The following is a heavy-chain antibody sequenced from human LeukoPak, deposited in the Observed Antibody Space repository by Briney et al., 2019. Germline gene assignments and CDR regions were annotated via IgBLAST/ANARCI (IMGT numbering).Heavy chain of an antibody. CDR3: ARDLGQYYDTSDNWFDP. CDR1: GFTFSNYW. J-gene: IGHJ5*02. D-gene: IGHD3-22*01. V-gene: IGHV3-74*01. CDR2: INSDGINT. Sequence: GGSLRLSCAASGFTFSNYWMHWVRQAPGKGLVWVSRINSDGINTSYADSVKGRFTISRDNAKNTLILQMNGLRAEDTAVYYCARDLGQYYDTSDNWFDPWGQGTLVTVSS.